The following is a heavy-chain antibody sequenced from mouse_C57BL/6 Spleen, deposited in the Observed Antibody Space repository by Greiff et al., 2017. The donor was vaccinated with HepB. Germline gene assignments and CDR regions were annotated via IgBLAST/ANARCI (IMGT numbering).Heavy chain of an antibody. Sequence: QVQLKQPGTELVKPGASVKLSCKASGYTFTSYWMHWVKQRPGQGLEWIGNINPSNGGTNYNEKFKSKATLTVDKSSSTAYMQLSSLTSEDSAVYYCARELTTVVERRRYFDYWGQGTTLTVSS. CDR2: INPSNGGT. V-gene: IGHV1-53*01. CDR3: ARELTTVVERRRYFDY. D-gene: IGHD1-1*01. CDR1: GYTFTSYW. J-gene: IGHJ2*01.